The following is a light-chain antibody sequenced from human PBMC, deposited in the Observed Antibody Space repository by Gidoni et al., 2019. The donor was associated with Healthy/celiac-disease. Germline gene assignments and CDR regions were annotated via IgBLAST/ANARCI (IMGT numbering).Light chain of an antibody. J-gene: IGLJ2*01. Sequence: SYELTQPPSVSVSPGQTASITCSGDKLGDKYACWYQQKPGQPPVLVIYQDSKRHSGIPERFSGSNSGNTANLTISGTQAMDEADYYCQEWDSSTAVVFGGGTKLTVL. CDR2: QDS. CDR1: KLGDKY. V-gene: IGLV3-1*01. CDR3: QEWDSSTAVV.